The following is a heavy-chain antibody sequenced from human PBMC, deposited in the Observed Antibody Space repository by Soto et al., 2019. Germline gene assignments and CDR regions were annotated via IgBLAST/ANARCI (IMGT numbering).Heavy chain of an antibody. CDR1: GGSFSGYY. V-gene: IGHV4-34*12. CDR2: VIHSGST. CDR3: AGAFSGSGSYYFDY. D-gene: IGHD3-10*01. J-gene: IGHJ4*02. Sequence: PSETLSLTCGVYGGSFSGYYWSWIRQPPGKGLEWIGEVIHSGSTNYSPSLKSRVTISLDTSKNQFSLNLNSVTAADTAVYYCAGAFSGSGSYYFDYWARGTLVTVSS.